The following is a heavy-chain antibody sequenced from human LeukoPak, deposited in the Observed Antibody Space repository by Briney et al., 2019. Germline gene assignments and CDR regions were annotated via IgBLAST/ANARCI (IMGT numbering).Heavy chain of an antibody. Sequence: GGSLRLSCAASGFTFSSYGMHWVRQAPGKGLEWVAVISYDGSNKYYADSVKGRFTISRDNSKNTLYLQMNSLRAEDTAVYYCAKDIGDNWNWDYYYYGMDVWGQGTTVTVPS. CDR2: ISYDGSNK. CDR1: GFTFSSYG. J-gene: IGHJ6*02. V-gene: IGHV3-30*18. CDR3: AKDIGDNWNWDYYYYGMDV. D-gene: IGHD1-7*01.